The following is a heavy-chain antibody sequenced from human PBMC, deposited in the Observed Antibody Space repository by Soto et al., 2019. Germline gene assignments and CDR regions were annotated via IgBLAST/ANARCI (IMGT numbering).Heavy chain of an antibody. CDR3: ARDRGWPMAYFDY. CDR1: GFTFMNHG. Sequence: QVQLVESGGGVVQPERSLRLSCAASGFTFMNHGMHWVRQAPGKGLEWVGVIWYDGSNQYHADSVKGRFTISRDNSKNTLYLQMNSLRAEDTAVYYCARDRGWPMAYFDYWGQGTLVTVSS. J-gene: IGHJ4*02. V-gene: IGHV3-33*01. D-gene: IGHD3-10*01. CDR2: IWYDGSNQ.